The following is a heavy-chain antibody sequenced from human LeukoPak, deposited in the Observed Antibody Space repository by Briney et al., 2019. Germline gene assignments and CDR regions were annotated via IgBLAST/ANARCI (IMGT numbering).Heavy chain of an antibody. CDR1: GGSISSDY. V-gene: IGHV4-59*01. J-gene: IGHJ4*02. Sequence: SETLSLTCTVTGGSISSDYWSWIRQPPGKGLEWIGYFYYSGSTNYNPSLKSRVSISGDTSKNQFSLRLSSVTTVDTAVYYCAREVGYNDYGGNGCDYWGQGTLVTVSS. CDR2: FYYSGST. CDR3: AREVGYNDYGGNGCDY. D-gene: IGHD4-23*01.